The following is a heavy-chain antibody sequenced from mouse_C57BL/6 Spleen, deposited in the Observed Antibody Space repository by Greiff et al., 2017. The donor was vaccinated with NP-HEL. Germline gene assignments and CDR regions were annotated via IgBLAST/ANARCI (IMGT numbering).Heavy chain of an antibody. V-gene: IGHV5-17*01. Sequence: EVMLVESGGGLVKPGGSLKLSCAASGFTFSDYGMHWVRQAPEKGLEWVAYISSGSSLIYYADTVKGRFTISRDNAKNTLFLQMSSRRSDDTAMYYCARKPYYSNYYAMDYWGQGTSVTVSS. D-gene: IGHD2-5*01. CDR2: ISSGSSLI. J-gene: IGHJ4*01. CDR3: ARKPYYSNYYAMDY. CDR1: GFTFSDYG.